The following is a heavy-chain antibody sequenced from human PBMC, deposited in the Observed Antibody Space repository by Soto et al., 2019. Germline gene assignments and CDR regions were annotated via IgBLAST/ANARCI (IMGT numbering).Heavy chain of an antibody. V-gene: IGHV3-23*01. Sequence: EVQLLESGGGLVQPGGSLRLSCAASGFTFSNYAMSWVRQAPGKGLELVSGISGSGGSTYYADSVKGRFTISRDNSKNTLYLQISSLRAEDTAVYYCAKDRTPSLGYSGYDCFDYWCQGTLVTVSS. CDR3: AKDRTPSLGYSGYDCFDY. CDR2: ISGSGGST. CDR1: GFTFSNYA. D-gene: IGHD5-12*01. J-gene: IGHJ4*02.